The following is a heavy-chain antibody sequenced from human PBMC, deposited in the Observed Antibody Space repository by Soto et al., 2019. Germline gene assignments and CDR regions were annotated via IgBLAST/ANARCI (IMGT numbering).Heavy chain of an antibody. CDR3: ARIGFGEPYYFDY. J-gene: IGHJ4*02. V-gene: IGHV4-39*01. CDR1: GGSISSSSYY. Sequence: PSETLSLTCTVSGGSISSSSYYWGWIRQPPGKGLEWIGSIYYSGSTYYNPSLKSRVTISVDTSKNQFSLKLSSVTAADTAVYYCARIGFGEPYYFDYWGQGTLVTVSS. CDR2: IYYSGST. D-gene: IGHD3-3*01.